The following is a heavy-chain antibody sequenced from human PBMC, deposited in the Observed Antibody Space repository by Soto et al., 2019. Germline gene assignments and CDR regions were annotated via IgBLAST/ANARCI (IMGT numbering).Heavy chain of an antibody. D-gene: IGHD3-3*01. Sequence: QVQLQESGPGLVKPSQTLSLTCTVSGGSISSGGYYWSWIRQHPGKVLEWIGYVSYSGSTYYNPSLKSRVTISVDTSKNQFSLKLSSVTAADTAVYYCASVRRAIQNYDFWSVEDYWGQGTLVTVSS. J-gene: IGHJ4*02. CDR2: VSYSGST. V-gene: IGHV4-31*03. CDR3: ASVRRAIQNYDFWSVEDY. CDR1: GGSISSGGYY.